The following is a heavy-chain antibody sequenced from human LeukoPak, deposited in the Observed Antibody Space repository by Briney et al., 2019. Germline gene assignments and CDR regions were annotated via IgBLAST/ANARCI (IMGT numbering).Heavy chain of an antibody. Sequence: SETLSLTCAVYGGSFSGYYWSWIRQPPGKGLEWIGEINHSGSTNYNPSLKSRVTISVDTSKNQFSLKLSSVTAADTAVYYCARGYGYNWFDPWGQGTLVTVSS. CDR1: GGSFSGYY. CDR3: ARGYGYNWFDP. V-gene: IGHV4-34*01. J-gene: IGHJ5*02. CDR2: INHSGST. D-gene: IGHD3-10*01.